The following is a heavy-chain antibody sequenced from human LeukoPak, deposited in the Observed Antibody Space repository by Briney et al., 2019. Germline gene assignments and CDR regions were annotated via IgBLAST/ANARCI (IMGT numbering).Heavy chain of an antibody. Sequence: WGSLRLSCAASGFTFSNYEMHWVRQVPGKGLEWVSYISSSGSDIYHADSVKGRFTISRDDSKNTLSLQMNSLRVEDTAVYYCARDLAWGAFDYWGQGTLVTVSS. V-gene: IGHV3-48*03. D-gene: IGHD3-16*01. CDR2: ISSSGSDI. CDR3: ARDLAWGAFDY. CDR1: GFTFSNYE. J-gene: IGHJ4*02.